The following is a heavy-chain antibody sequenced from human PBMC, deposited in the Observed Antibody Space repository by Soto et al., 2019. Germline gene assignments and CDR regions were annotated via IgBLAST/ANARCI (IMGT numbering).Heavy chain of an antibody. CDR2: IIPIFGTA. D-gene: IGHD3-22*01. J-gene: IGHJ3*02. V-gene: IGHV1-69*13. CDR1: GGTFSSYA. CDR3: ARGKLGYYDSSGSRDAFDI. Sequence: SVKVSCKASGGTFSSYAISWVRQAPGQGLEWMGGIIPIFGTANYAQKFQGRVTITADESTSTAYMELSSLRSEDTAVYYCARGKLGYYDSSGSRDAFDIWGQGTMVTVSS.